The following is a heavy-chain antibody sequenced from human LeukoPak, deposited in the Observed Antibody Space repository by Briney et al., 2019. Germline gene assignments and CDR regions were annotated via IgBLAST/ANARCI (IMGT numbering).Heavy chain of an antibody. CDR2: INPNSGGT. V-gene: IGHV1-2*06. CDR3: ARDITMVRGVIKHDY. Sequence: ASVKVSCKASGCTFTGYYMHWVRQAPGQGLEWTGRINPNSGGTNYAQKFHGRVTMTRDTSISTAYMELSRLRSDDTAVYYCARDITMVRGVIKHDYWGQGTLVTVSS. CDR1: GCTFTGYY. J-gene: IGHJ4*02. D-gene: IGHD3-10*01.